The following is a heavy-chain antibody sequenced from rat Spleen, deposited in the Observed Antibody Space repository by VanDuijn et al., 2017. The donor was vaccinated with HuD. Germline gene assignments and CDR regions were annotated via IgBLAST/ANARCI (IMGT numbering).Heavy chain of an antibody. CDR1: GFSLTSDG. D-gene: IGHD1-12*03. J-gene: IGHJ3*01. CDR2: VASGGNT. CDR3: TRDLYYDAYYHHNWFAY. V-gene: IGHV2S12*01. Sequence: QVQLKESGPGLVQHSQTLSRTCTVSGFSLTSDGVSWVRQPPGTGLEWMAAVASGGNTYYDSTLKSRLSISRDTSKSQVLLKMNSLQTEDTAIYFCTRDLYYDAYYHHNWFAYWGQGTLVTVSS.